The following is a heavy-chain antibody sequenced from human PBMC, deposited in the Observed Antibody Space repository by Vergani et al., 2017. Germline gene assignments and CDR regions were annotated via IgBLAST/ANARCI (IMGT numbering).Heavy chain of an antibody. V-gene: IGHV4-59*01. D-gene: IGHD2-2*01. CDR1: GGSISSYY. Sequence: QVQLQESGPGLVKPSETLSLTCTVSGGSISSYYWSWIRQPPGKGLEWIGYIYYSGSTNYNPSLKSRVTISVDTSKNQFSLKLSSVTAADTAVYYCARGGGCSSTSCYFYYYYYMDVWGKGTTVTVSS. CDR3: ARGGGCSSTSCYFYYYYYMDV. CDR2: IYYSGST. J-gene: IGHJ6*03.